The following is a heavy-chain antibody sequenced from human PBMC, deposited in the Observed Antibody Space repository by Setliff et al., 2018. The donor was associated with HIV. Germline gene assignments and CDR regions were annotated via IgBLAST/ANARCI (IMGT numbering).Heavy chain of an antibody. CDR3: ARPALGIGGGSRFDN. CDR1: GAPVSSGRYY. CDR2: IHYGGYF. J-gene: IGHJ4*02. V-gene: IGHV4-39*01. D-gene: IGHD3-16*01. Sequence: SETLSLTCSVSGAPVSSGRYYWGWIRQPPGKGLEWIGNIHYGGYFWYSPSLKSRVTISVDTSKNQFSLKLSSVTAADTAVYYCARPALGIGGGSRFDNWGQGIRVTVSS.